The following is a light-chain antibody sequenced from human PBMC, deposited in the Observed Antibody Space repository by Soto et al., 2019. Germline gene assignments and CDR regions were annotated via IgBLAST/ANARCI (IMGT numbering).Light chain of an antibody. CDR1: QSVSSN. CDR2: GAS. J-gene: IGKJ5*01. Sequence: EIVMTQSPATLSVSPGERATLSCRASQSVSSNLAWYQQKPGQAPRLLIYGASTRSTGIPARFSGSGSGTEFPLTISSLQSEDFAVYYCQQYNNWPPTFGQGTRLEIK. V-gene: IGKV3-15*01. CDR3: QQYNNWPPT.